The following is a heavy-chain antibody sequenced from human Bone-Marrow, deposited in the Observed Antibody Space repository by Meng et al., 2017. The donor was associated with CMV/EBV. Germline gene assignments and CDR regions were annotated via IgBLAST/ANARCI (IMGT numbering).Heavy chain of an antibody. D-gene: IGHD6-13*01. Sequence: GGSLRLSCAASGFTFSSYGMHWVRQAPGKGLEWVAFIRYDGSNKYYADSVKGRFTISRDNSKNTLYLQMNSLRAEDTAVYYCARDAGDHYYYYYGMDIWGPGNTVTGSS. CDR2: IRYDGSNK. J-gene: IGHJ6*01. CDR1: GFTFSSYG. V-gene: IGHV3-30*02. CDR3: ARDAGDHYYYYYGMDI.